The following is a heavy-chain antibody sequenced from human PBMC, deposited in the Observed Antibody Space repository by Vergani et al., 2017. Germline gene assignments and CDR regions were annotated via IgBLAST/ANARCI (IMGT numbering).Heavy chain of an antibody. D-gene: IGHD3-16*01. J-gene: IGHJ4*02. CDR3: ARDQGKAGGARDLFDD. V-gene: IGHV1-3*01. CDR2: INAGNGNT. CDR1: GYTFTSYA. Sequence: QVQLVQSGAEVKKPGASVKVSCKAPGYTFTSYAMHWVRQPPGQRLEWMGWINAGNGNTKYSQKFQGRVTITRDTSASTSYMELSRLRSEDPAVYYWARDQGKAGGARDLFDDGGEGTLVTVAS.